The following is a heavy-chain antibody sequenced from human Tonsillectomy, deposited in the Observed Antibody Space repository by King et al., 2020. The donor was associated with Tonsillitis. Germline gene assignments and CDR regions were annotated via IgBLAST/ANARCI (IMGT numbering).Heavy chain of an antibody. CDR3: ARLSGSYLESYYYYYMDV. J-gene: IGHJ6*03. Sequence: QLQESGPGLVKPSETLSLTCTVSGGSISSSSYYWGWIRQPPGKGLEWIGSIYYSGSTYYNPSLKSRETISIDTSKNQFSLKMISVTAADTAVYYCARLSGSYLESYYYYYMDVWGKGTTVTVSS. CDR2: IYYSGST. V-gene: IGHV4-39*01. CDR1: GGSISSSSYY. D-gene: IGHD1-26*01.